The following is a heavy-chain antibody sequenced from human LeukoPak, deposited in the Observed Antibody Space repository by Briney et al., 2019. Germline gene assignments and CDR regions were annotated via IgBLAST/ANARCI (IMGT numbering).Heavy chain of an antibody. CDR1: GFTFSSYA. CDR3: AKTGLTAAAGTWWFDP. Sequence: QPGGSLRLSCAASGFTFSSYAMSWVRQAPGKGLEWVSAISGSGGSTYYADSVKGRFTISRDNSKNTLYLQMNSLRAEDTAVYYCAKTGLTAAAGTWWFDPWGQGTLVTVSS. D-gene: IGHD6-13*01. V-gene: IGHV3-23*01. CDR2: ISGSGGST. J-gene: IGHJ5*02.